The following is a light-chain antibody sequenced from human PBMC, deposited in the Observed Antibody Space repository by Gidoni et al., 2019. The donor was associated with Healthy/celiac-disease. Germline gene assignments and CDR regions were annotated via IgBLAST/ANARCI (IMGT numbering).Light chain of an antibody. V-gene: IGKV3-11*01. Sequence: EIVLTQSLATLSLSPGERATLSCRASQSVSSYLAWYQQKPGQAPRLLIYDASNRATGIPARFSGSGSGTDVTLTISSLEPEDFAVYYCHQRSNWPRSLTFGGGTKVEIK. CDR1: QSVSSY. J-gene: IGKJ4*01. CDR2: DAS. CDR3: HQRSNWPRSLT.